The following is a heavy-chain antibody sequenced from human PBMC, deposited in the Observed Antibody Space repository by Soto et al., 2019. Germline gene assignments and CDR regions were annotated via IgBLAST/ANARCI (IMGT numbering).Heavy chain of an antibody. V-gene: IGHV3-33*01. CDR3: ARDVLASHYYYYGMDV. Sequence: QVQLVESGGGVVQPGRSLRLSCAASGFTFSSYGMHWVRQAPGKGLEWVAVIWYDGSNKYYADSVKGRFTISRDNSKNTLYPQMNSLRAEDTAVYYCARDVLASHYYYYGMDVWGQGTTVTVSS. CDR1: GFTFSSYG. J-gene: IGHJ6*02. D-gene: IGHD3-10*02. CDR2: IWYDGSNK.